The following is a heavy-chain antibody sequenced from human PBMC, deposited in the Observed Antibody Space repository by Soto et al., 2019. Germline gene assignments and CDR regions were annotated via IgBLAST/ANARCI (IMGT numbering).Heavy chain of an antibody. V-gene: IGHV1-69*14. CDR1: GGTFSSYA. J-gene: IGHJ6*02. D-gene: IGHD3-10*01. CDR3: ARVAHYYGSPQVLYAMEV. Sequence: QVQLVQSGAEVKKPGSSVKVSCKASGGTFSSYAISWVRQAPGQGLEWRGGMSPIFGTENYAQKFQVRVTITADKSTSTAYIELRRLRSKDTAVYYCARVAHYYGSPQVLYAMEVWGQGTTVTVSS. CDR2: MSPIFGTE.